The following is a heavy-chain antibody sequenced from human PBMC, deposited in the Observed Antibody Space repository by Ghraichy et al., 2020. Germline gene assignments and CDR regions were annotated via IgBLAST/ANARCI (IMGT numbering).Heavy chain of an antibody. CDR3: ARLGYYGSGSYYNYPFDY. Sequence: GESLNISCKGSGYSFTSYWIGWVRQMPGKGLEWMGIIYPGDSDTRYSPSFQGQVTISADKSISTAYLQWSSLKASDTAMYYCARLGYYGSGSYYNYPFDYWGQGTLVTVSS. CDR1: GYSFTSYW. CDR2: IYPGDSDT. V-gene: IGHV5-51*01. J-gene: IGHJ4*02. D-gene: IGHD3-10*01.